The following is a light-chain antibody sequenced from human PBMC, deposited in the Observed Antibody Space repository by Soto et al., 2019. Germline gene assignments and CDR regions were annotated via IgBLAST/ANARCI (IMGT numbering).Light chain of an antibody. J-gene: IGKJ5*01. Sequence: DIQMTQSPSSLSASVGDRVTITCRASQSISSYLNWYQQKPGKAPKLLIYAASSLQSGVPSRFSGSGSGTDSTLTISSLQPEDFATYYCQQSYSTPRSTFGQGTRLEIK. CDR1: QSISSY. CDR2: AAS. V-gene: IGKV1-39*01. CDR3: QQSYSTPRST.